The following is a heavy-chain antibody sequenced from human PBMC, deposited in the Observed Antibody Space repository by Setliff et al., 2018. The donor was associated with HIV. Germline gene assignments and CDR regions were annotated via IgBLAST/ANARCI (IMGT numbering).Heavy chain of an antibody. D-gene: IGHD6-13*01. CDR3: ARDQVFSRWYWFDP. V-gene: IGHV1-18*01. CDR2: ISTYNDNT. CDR1: GYTFSTYG. Sequence: VASVKVSCKASGYTFSTYGINWVRQVPGQGLEWMGWISTYNDNTNYAQKLQGRVTMTTDTSTSTAYMELRSLRSDDTAVYYCARDQVFSRWYWFDPWGQGTLVTVSS. J-gene: IGHJ5*02.